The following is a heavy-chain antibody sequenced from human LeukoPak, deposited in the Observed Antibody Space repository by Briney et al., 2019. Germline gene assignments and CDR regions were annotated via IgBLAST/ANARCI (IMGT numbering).Heavy chain of an antibody. Sequence: SETLSLTCTVSGGSISSYYWSWIRQPPGEGPEWIGYIYYSGSTNYNPPLKSRVTISVDTSKNQFSLKLSSVTAADTAVYYCARVRGGQPDCWGQGTLVTVSS. V-gene: IGHV4-59*01. CDR1: GGSISSYY. D-gene: IGHD3-16*01. J-gene: IGHJ4*02. CDR2: IYYSGST. CDR3: ARVRGGQPDC.